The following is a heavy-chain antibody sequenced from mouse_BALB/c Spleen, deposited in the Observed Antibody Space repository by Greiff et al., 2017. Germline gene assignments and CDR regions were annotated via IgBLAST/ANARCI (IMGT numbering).Heavy chain of an antibody. V-gene: IGHV5-17*02. CDR1: GFTFSSFG. J-gene: IGHJ2*01. Sequence: EVKLMESGGGLVQPGGSRKLSCAASGFTFSSFGMHWVRQAPEKGLEWVAYISSGSSTIYYADTVKGRFTISRDNPKNTLFLQMTSLRSEDTAMYYCARKELGNYFDYWGQGTTLTVSS. CDR2: ISSGSSTI. CDR3: ARKELGNYFDY.